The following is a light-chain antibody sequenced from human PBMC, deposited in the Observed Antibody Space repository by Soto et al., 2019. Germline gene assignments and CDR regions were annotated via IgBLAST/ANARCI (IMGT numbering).Light chain of an antibody. J-gene: IGKJ1*01. Sequence: DIQMTQSPSSLSASLGDRVTITCRASQSIGTYLHWYQQKAGKAPKLLIYAASNLQSGVPSRFSGSGSGTAFTLTMNSLQPEDFATYYCQHVYSTPLTFGQGTKVEIK. CDR3: QHVYSTPLT. CDR2: AAS. V-gene: IGKV1-39*01. CDR1: QSIGTY.